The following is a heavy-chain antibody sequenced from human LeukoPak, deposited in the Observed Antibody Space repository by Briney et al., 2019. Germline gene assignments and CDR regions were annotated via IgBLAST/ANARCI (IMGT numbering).Heavy chain of an antibody. V-gene: IGHV3-30*18. CDR1: GFTFSTFN. CDR2: FASDGSST. D-gene: IGHD3-10*01. Sequence: GGSLRLSCAASGFTFSTFNMHWVRQAPGKGLEWVAVFASDGSSTFYAENVQCLFTLSRDNSKNTLSLQMNSLRAEDTAVYYFSKSYYYHSGSFDYWGQGTLVTVSS. CDR3: SKSYYYHSGSFDY. J-gene: IGHJ4*02.